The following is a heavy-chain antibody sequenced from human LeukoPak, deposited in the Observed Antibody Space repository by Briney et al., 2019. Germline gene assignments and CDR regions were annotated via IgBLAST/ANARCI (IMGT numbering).Heavy chain of an antibody. D-gene: IGHD3-22*01. V-gene: IGHV1-2*02. CDR2: INPNSGGT. CDR1: GYTLTGYY. J-gene: IGHJ4*02. Sequence: VASVKVSCKASGYTLTGYYMHWVRQAPGQGLEWMGWINPNSGGTNYAQKFQGRVTMTRDTSISTAYMELSRLRSDDTAVYYCARPRDYYDSSGFDYWGQGTLVTVSS. CDR3: ARPRDYYDSSGFDY.